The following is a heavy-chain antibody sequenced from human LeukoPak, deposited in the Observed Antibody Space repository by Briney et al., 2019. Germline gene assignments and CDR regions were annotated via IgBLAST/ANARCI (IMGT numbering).Heavy chain of an antibody. Sequence: GASVKVSCKASGYTFTGYYMHWVRQAPGQGLEWMGWINPNSGGTNYAQKFQGRVTMTRDTSISTAYMELSRLRSDDTAVYYCARDENSCYYYSFDYWGQGTLVTVSS. D-gene: IGHD3-22*01. CDR3: ARDENSCYYYSFDY. V-gene: IGHV1-2*02. J-gene: IGHJ4*02. CDR1: GYTFTGYY. CDR2: INPNSGGT.